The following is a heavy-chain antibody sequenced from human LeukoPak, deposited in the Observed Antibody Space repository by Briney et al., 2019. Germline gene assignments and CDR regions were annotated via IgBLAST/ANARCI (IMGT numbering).Heavy chain of an antibody. D-gene: IGHD3/OR15-3a*01. Sequence: GGSLRLSCAASGFTFSSYAMSWVRQAPGKGLEWVSAISGSGGSTYYADSVKGRFTISRDNSKNTLYLQMNSLRAEDTAVYYCARDSGLGDAFDIWGQGTMVTVSS. CDR2: ISGSGGST. CDR1: GFTFSSYA. CDR3: ARDSGLGDAFDI. V-gene: IGHV3-23*01. J-gene: IGHJ3*02.